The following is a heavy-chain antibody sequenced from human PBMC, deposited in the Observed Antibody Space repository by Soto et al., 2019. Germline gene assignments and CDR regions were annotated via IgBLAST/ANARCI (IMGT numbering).Heavy chain of an antibody. Sequence: GGSLSLSCTASGFTFGDYAMSWVRQAPGKGLGWVGFIRSKAYGGTTEYAASVKGRFTISRDDSKSIAYLQMNSLKTEDTAVYYCTREVVVVTDARDYYYGMDVWGQGTTVTVSS. J-gene: IGHJ6*02. CDR3: TREVVVVTDARDYYYGMDV. V-gene: IGHV3-49*04. CDR2: IRSKAYGGTT. CDR1: GFTFGDYA. D-gene: IGHD2-2*01.